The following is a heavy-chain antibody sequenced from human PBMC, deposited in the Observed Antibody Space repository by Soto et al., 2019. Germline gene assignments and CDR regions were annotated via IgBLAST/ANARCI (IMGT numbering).Heavy chain of an antibody. Sequence: VQLVDSGGGLVQPGGSLRLSCAASGFTFSTYWMNWVRQAPGKGLEWVANINQDGGEKDYVDSVKGRFTISRDNTKNSLYLPMTSLGADDAAVYYCARDGVYGLTADVYFGLWGRGTLVTVSS. V-gene: IGHV3-7*01. CDR1: GFTFSTYW. J-gene: IGHJ2*01. D-gene: IGHD4-17*01. CDR2: INQDGGEK. CDR3: ARDGVYGLTADVYFGL.